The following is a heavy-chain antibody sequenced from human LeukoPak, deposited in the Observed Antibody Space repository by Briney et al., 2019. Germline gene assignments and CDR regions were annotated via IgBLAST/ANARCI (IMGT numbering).Heavy chain of an antibody. CDR2: ISSSGSTI. CDR3: ARTASSGWYYFDY. V-gene: IGHV3-11*01. D-gene: IGHD6-19*01. CDR1: GFTFSDYY. J-gene: IGHJ4*02. Sequence: GGSLRLSCAASGFTFSDYYMSWIRQAPGKGLEWVSYISSSGSTIYYAASVKGRFTISRDNAKNSLYLQMNSLRAEDTAVYYCARTASSGWYYFDYWGQGTLVTVSS.